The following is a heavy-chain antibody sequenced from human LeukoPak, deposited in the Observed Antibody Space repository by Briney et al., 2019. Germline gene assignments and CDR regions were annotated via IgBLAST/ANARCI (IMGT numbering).Heavy chain of an antibody. Sequence: GASVKVSCKASGYTFTSYDINWVRQATGQGLEWMGWMNPNSGNTGYAQKFQGRVTMTRNTSISTAYMELSSLRSEDTAVSYCARARPTVTTFSSWGQGTLLTVSS. D-gene: IGHD4-17*01. CDR2: MNPNSGNT. CDR1: GYTFTSYD. CDR3: ARARPTVTTFSS. J-gene: IGHJ5*02. V-gene: IGHV1-8*01.